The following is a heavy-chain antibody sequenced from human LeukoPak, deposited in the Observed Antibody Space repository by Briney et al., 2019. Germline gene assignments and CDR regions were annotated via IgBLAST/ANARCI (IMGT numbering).Heavy chain of an antibody. CDR3: ASTVTTSSGVTSWYFDL. Sequence: SETLSLTCTVSGGSISSYYWSWIRQPPGKELEWIGYIYYSGSTNYNPSLKSRVTISVDKSKNQFSLKLSSVTAADTAVYYCASTVTTSSGVTSWYFDLWGRGTLVTVSS. CDR1: GGSISSYY. V-gene: IGHV4-59*12. J-gene: IGHJ2*01. CDR2: IYYSGST. D-gene: IGHD4-17*01.